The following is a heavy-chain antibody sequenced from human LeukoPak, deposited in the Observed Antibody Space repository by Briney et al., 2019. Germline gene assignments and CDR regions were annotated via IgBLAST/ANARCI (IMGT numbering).Heavy chain of an antibody. V-gene: IGHV3-7*04. CDR1: GFSGFTFNSYW. Sequence: GGSLRLSCAASGFSGFTFNSYWMSWVRQAPGKGLEWVANIKQDGSEKYYVDSVKGRFTISRDNAKNSLYLQMNSLRAEDTAVYYCARGLTYGSGWPNRGDAFDIWGQGTMVTVSS. J-gene: IGHJ3*02. CDR3: ARGLTYGSGWPNRGDAFDI. CDR2: IKQDGSEK. D-gene: IGHD6-19*01.